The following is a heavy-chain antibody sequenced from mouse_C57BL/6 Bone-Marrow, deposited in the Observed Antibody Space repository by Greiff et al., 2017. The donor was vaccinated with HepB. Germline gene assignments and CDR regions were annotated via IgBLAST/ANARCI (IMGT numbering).Heavy chain of an antibody. D-gene: IGHD2-1*01. J-gene: IGHJ4*01. CDR1: GFTFSSYG. CDR3: ARHLPYAMDY. Sequence: EVKLLESGGDLVKPGGSLKLSCAAPGFTFSSYGMSWVRQTPDKRLEWVATISSGGSYTYYPDSVKGRFTISRDNAKNTLYLQMSSLKSEDTAMYYCARHLPYAMDYWGQGTSVTVSS. V-gene: IGHV5-6*01. CDR2: ISSGGSYT.